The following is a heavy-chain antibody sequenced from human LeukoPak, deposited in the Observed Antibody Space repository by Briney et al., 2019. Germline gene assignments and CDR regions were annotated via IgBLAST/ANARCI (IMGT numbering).Heavy chain of an antibody. CDR2: IYYSGRT. J-gene: IGHJ4*02. CDR3: TRLSSYDYVWGSPVWDY. CDR1: GGSISSSSYY. D-gene: IGHD3-16*01. V-gene: IGHV4-39*01. Sequence: SETLSLTCTVSGGSISSSSYYWGWLRQPPGKGREWIGSIYYSGRTYYHPSLESRVTISVDTYKNQCSLKLSSVTAADTAVYYCTRLSSYDYVWGSPVWDYWGQGTLVTVSS.